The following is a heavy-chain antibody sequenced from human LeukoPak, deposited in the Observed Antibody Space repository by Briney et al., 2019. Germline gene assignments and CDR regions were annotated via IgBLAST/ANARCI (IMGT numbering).Heavy chain of an antibody. CDR3: ARDSVLRYFESYYYYYGMDV. D-gene: IGHD3-9*01. Sequence: VKVSCKVSGYTLTELSMHWVRQAPGKGLEWMGGFDPEDGETIYAQKFQGRVTITADESTSTAYMELSSLRSEDTAVYYCARDSVLRYFESYYYYYGMDVWGQGTTVTVSS. CDR2: FDPEDGET. V-gene: IGHV1-24*01. CDR1: GYTLTELS. J-gene: IGHJ6*02.